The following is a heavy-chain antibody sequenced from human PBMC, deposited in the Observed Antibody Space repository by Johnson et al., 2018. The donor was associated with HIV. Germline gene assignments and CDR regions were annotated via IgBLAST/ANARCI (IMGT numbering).Heavy chain of an antibody. V-gene: IGHV3-30-3*01. Sequence: VQLVESGGGVVQPGRSLRLSCAASGFTFSSYAMHWVRQAPGKGLEWVAVISYDGSNKYYADSVKGRLTISRDNSKNTLYLQMNSLRAEDTAVYYCARDRGNYYDSSGYYGLGAFDIWGQGTMVTVSS. J-gene: IGHJ3*02. CDR1: GFTFSSYA. CDR2: ISYDGSNK. CDR3: ARDRGNYYDSSGYYGLGAFDI. D-gene: IGHD3-22*01.